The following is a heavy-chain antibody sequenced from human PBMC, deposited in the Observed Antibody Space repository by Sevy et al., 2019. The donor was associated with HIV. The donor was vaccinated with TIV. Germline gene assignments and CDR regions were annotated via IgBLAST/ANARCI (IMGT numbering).Heavy chain of an antibody. CDR2: MSGSGGST. J-gene: IGHJ4*02. D-gene: IGHD1-26*01. V-gene: IGHV3-23*01. CDR1: GFTFSSYA. Sequence: GGYLRLCCAASGFTFSSYAMSWVRQAPGKGLVCVSAMSGSGGSTYYADSVKGRFTMSRDNSKNTLYLQMNSLRAEDTAVYYCAKVWKCELLPCFDYWGQGTLVTVSS. CDR3: AKVWKCELLPCFDY.